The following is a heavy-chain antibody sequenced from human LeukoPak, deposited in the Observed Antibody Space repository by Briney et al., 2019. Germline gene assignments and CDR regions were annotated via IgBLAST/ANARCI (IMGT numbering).Heavy chain of an antibody. D-gene: IGHD3-22*01. V-gene: IGHV1-2*06. Sequence: ASVKVSCKASGYTFTGYYMHWVRQAPGQGLGWMGRISPNSGGTNYAQKFQGRVTMTRDTSISTAYMELSRLRSDDTAVYYCASLYYYDSSGYYRDYWGQGTLVTVSS. J-gene: IGHJ4*02. CDR1: GYTFTGYY. CDR3: ASLYYYDSSGYYRDY. CDR2: ISPNSGGT.